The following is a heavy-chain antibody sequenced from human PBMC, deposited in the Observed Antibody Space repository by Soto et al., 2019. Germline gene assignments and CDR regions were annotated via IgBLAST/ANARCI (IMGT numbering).Heavy chain of an antibody. CDR3: TRHVTDDFWSGYYCYGMDV. D-gene: IGHD3-3*01. J-gene: IGHJ6*02. CDR1: GFTFSGSA. CDR2: IRSKANSYAT. Sequence: LRLSCAASGFTFSGSAMHWVRQASGKGLEWVGRIRSKANSYATAYAASVKGRFTISRDDSKNTAYLQMNSLKTEDTAVYYCTRHVTDDFWSGYYCYGMDVWGQGTTVTVSS. V-gene: IGHV3-73*01.